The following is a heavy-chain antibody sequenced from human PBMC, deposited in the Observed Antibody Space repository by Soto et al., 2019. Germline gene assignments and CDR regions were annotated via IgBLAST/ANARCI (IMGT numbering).Heavy chain of an antibody. J-gene: IGHJ6*03. CDR1: GFTFSSYW. CDR2: IKQDGSEK. CDR3: ARGEWGSYRSPAHYYYYYYMDV. D-gene: IGHD3-16*02. V-gene: IGHV3-7*01. Sequence: PGGSLRLSCAASGFTFSSYWMSWVRQAPGKGLEWVANIKQDGSEKYYVDSVKGRFTISRDNAKNSLYLQMNSLRAEDTAVYYCARGEWGSYRSPAHYYYYYYMDVWGKGTTVTVSS.